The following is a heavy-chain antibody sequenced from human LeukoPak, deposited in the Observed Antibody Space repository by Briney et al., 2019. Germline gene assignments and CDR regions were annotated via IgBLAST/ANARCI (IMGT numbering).Heavy chain of an antibody. CDR3: ARDRVFYGLDV. V-gene: IGHV3-74*01. Sequence: AGGSLRLSCAASGFTFSSYWLHWVRQAPGKGLMWVSRIKSDGSETSYADSVKGRFTIARDNTRNTLYLQINSLRPEDTAIYYGARDRVFYGLDVWGQGTTVTVSS. CDR1: GFTFSSYW. CDR2: IKSDGSET. J-gene: IGHJ6*02.